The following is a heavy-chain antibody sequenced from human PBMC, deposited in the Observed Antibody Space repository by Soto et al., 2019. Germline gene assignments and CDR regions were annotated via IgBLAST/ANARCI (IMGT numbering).Heavy chain of an antibody. D-gene: IGHD3-3*01. Sequence: ASVKVSCKASGYTFTSYAMHWVRQAPGQRLEWMGWINAGNGNTKYSQKFQGRVTITRDTSASTAYMELSSLRSEDTAVYYCARADWMIEQRRAYYYYWCGYYSDAF. CDR2: INAGNGNT. CDR3: ARADWMIEQRRAYYYYWCGYYSDAF. V-gene: IGHV1-3*01. CDR1: GYTFTSYA. J-gene: IGHJ3*01.